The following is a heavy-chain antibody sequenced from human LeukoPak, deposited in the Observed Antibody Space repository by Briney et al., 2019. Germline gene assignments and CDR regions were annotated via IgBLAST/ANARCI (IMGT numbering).Heavy chain of an antibody. CDR3: AREAGGFDY. D-gene: IGHD3-10*01. V-gene: IGHV1-2*02. Sequence: ASVKVSCKASGYTFTGYYMHWVRQAPGQGLEWMGWINPNSGGTNYAQKFQGRVTMTRDTSISTAYMELSSLRSEDTAVYYCAREAGGFDYWGQGTLVTVSS. CDR1: GYTFTGYY. CDR2: INPNSGGT. J-gene: IGHJ4*02.